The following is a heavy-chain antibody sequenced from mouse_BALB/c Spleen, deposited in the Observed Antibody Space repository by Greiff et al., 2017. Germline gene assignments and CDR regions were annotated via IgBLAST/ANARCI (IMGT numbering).Heavy chain of an antibody. V-gene: IGHV5-4*02. Sequence: DVKLVESGGGLVKPGGSLKLSCAASGFTFSDYYMYWVRQTPEKRLEWVATISDGGSYTYYPDSVKGRFTISRDNAKNNLYLQMSSLKSEDTAMYYCARGAGNYAYYFDYWGQGTTLTVSS. CDR1: GFTFSDYY. CDR2: ISDGGSYT. J-gene: IGHJ2*01. D-gene: IGHD2-1*01. CDR3: ARGAGNYAYYFDY.